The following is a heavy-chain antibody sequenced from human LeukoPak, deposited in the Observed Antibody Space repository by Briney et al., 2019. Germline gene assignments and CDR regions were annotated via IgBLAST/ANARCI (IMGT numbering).Heavy chain of an antibody. CDR1: GYTFTSYY. CDR3: ASLTRLMDPDYYYMDV. D-gene: IGHD4/OR15-4a*01. CDR2: INPSGGST. Sequence: ASVTVSCKASGYTFTSYYMHWVRQAPGQGLEWMGIINPSGGSTSYAQKFQGRVTMTRDTSTSTVYVELSSLRSEDTAVYYCASLTRLMDPDYYYMDVWGKGTTVTVSS. J-gene: IGHJ6*03. V-gene: IGHV1-46*01.